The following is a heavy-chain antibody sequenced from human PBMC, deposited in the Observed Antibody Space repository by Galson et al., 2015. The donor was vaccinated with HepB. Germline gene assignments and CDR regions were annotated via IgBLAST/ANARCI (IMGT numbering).Heavy chain of an antibody. CDR1: GFTFSSYA. V-gene: IGHV3-23*01. J-gene: IGHJ4*02. Sequence: SLRLSCAASGFTFSSYAMSWVRQAPGKGLEWVSAISGSGGSTYYADSVKGRFTISRDNSKNTLYLQMNSLRAGDTAVYYCARAAYGSGSYPFDYWGQGTLVTVSS. CDR3: ARAAYGSGSYPFDY. D-gene: IGHD3-10*01. CDR2: ISGSGGST.